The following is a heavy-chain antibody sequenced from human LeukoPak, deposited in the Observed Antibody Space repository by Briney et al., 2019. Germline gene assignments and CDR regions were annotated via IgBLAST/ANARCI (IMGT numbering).Heavy chain of an antibody. CDR1: GFTFSSYG. D-gene: IGHD3-10*01. CDR2: IWYDGSNK. V-gene: IGHV3-33*01. J-gene: IGHJ4*02. Sequence: GGSLRLSCAASGFTFSSYGMHWVRQAPGKGLEWVAVIWYDGSNKYYADSVKGRFTISRDNSKNTLYLQMNSLRAEDTAVYYCARDRYGSGSYSTGLDYWGQGTLVTVSS. CDR3: ARDRYGSGSYSTGLDY.